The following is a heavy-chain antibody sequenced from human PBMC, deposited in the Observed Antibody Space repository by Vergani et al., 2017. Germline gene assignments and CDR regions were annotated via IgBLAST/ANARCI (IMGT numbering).Heavy chain of an antibody. V-gene: IGHV4-31*03. CDR1: GGSISSGGYY. D-gene: IGHD3-10*01. Sequence: QVQLQESGPGLVKPSQTLSLPCTVSGGSISSGGYYWSWIRQHPGKVLEWIGYIYYSGITYYNPSLKSRVTISVDTSKNQFSLKLSSVTAADTAVYYCARGEGITMVRGVIDAFDIWGQGTMVTVSS. CDR3: ARGEGITMVRGVIDAFDI. CDR2: IYYSGIT. J-gene: IGHJ3*02.